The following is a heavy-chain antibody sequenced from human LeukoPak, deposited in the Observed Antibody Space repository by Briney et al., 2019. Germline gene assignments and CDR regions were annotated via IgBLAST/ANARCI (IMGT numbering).Heavy chain of an antibody. CDR2: TNHSGST. D-gene: IGHD4-11*01. Sequence: SETLSLTCAVYGGSFSGYYWSWIRQPPGKGLEWIGETNHSGSTNYNPSLKSRVTISVDTSKNQFSLKLSSVTAADTAVYYCARGRVTKYYYYGMDVWGQGTTVTVSS. J-gene: IGHJ6*02. V-gene: IGHV4-34*01. CDR1: GGSFSGYY. CDR3: ARGRVTKYYYYGMDV.